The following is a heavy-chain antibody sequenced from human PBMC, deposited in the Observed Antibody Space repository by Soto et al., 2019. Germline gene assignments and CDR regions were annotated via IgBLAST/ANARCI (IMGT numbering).Heavy chain of an antibody. CDR2: IYYSGST. Sequence: SETLSLTCTVSGGSISSYYWSWIRQPPGKGLEWIGYIYYSGSTNYNPSLKSRVTISVDTPKNQFSLKLSSVTAADTAVYYCARGIAAAGTHYFDYWGQGTLVTVSS. D-gene: IGHD6-13*01. V-gene: IGHV4-59*01. CDR1: GGSISSYY. J-gene: IGHJ4*02. CDR3: ARGIAAAGTHYFDY.